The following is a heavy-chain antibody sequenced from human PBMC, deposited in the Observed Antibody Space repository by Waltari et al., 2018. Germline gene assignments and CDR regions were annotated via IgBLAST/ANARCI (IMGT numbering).Heavy chain of an antibody. V-gene: IGHV1-2*02. J-gene: IGHJ4*02. CDR3: ARSSYESSRYYPFDY. CDR2: INPNSGGT. Sequence: QVQLVQSGAEVKPPGASVTVSCKASGYPFTEYYIHWVRQAPGQGLEYMGGINPNSGGTNYAQRLQGRVTMTRDRSIGTAYMELTRLRSDDTAVYYCARSSYESSRYYPFDYWGQGTLVTVSS. CDR1: GYPFTEYY. D-gene: IGHD3-22*01.